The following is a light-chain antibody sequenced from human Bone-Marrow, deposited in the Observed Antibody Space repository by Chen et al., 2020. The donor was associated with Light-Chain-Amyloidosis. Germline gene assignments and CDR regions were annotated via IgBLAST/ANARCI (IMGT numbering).Light chain of an antibody. J-gene: IGLJ3*02. CDR1: KIGSTS. Sequence: SYVLTQPSSVSVAPGQTATIACGGNKIGSTSVHWYQQTPGQAPLLVVYDDSDRPSGIPVRLSGSNSGNTATLTISRVEAGDEADYYCQVWDRSSDRPVFGGGTKLTVL. CDR2: DDS. V-gene: IGLV3-21*02. CDR3: QVWDRSSDRPV.